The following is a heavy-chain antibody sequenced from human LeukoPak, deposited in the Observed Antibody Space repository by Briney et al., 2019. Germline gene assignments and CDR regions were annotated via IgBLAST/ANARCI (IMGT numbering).Heavy chain of an antibody. V-gene: IGHV3-23*01. D-gene: IGHD2-2*01. J-gene: IGHJ4*02. Sequence: GGSLRLSCAASGFTFSSYAMSWVRQAPGQGLEWVSAISGSGGSTYYADSVKGRFTISRDNSKNTLYLQMNSLRAEDTAVYYCALGMVLVVPAAMDYWGQGTLVTVSS. CDR2: ISGSGGST. CDR3: ALGMVLVVPAAMDY. CDR1: GFTFSSYA.